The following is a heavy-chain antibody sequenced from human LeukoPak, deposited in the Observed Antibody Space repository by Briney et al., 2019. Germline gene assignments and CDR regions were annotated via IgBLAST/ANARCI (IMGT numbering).Heavy chain of an antibody. CDR1: GFTFSSYA. J-gene: IGHJ4*02. V-gene: IGHV3-30*04. D-gene: IGHD4-17*01. CDR2: ISYDGSNK. Sequence: GGSLRLSCAASGFTFSSYAMHWVRQAPGKGLEWVAVISYDGSNKDYADPVKGRFTISRDNSKNTLYLQMNSLRAEDTAVYYCARGSDYCVSLRYFDYWGQGTLVTVSS. CDR3: ARGSDYCVSLRYFDY.